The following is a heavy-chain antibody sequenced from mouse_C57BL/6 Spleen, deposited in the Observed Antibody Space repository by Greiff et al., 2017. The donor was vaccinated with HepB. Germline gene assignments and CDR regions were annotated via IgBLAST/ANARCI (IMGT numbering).Heavy chain of an antibody. Sequence: VQLQQSGAELARPGASVKLSCKASGYTFTSYGISWVKQRTGQGLEWIGEIYPRSGNTYYNEKFKGKATLTADKSSSTAYMELRSLTSEDSAVYFCARLTTVVDGYFDVWGTGTTVTVSS. V-gene: IGHV1-81*01. CDR1: GYTFTSYG. CDR2: IYPRSGNT. J-gene: IGHJ1*03. D-gene: IGHD1-1*01. CDR3: ARLTTVVDGYFDV.